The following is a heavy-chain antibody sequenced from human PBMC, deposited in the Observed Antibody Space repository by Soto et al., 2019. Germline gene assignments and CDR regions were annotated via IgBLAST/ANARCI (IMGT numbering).Heavy chain of an antibody. Sequence: QVHLVQSGAEVKKPGASVKVSCKASGYTFTSYGITWVRQAPGQGLEWMGWISAHNGNTDYAQKLQGRVIVTRDTSPSTAYMELRSLRSDDTAVYYCARGRYGDCWGQGALVTVSS. V-gene: IGHV1-18*01. CDR2: ISAHNGNT. CDR1: GYTFTSYG. J-gene: IGHJ4*02. D-gene: IGHD1-1*01. CDR3: ARGRYGDC.